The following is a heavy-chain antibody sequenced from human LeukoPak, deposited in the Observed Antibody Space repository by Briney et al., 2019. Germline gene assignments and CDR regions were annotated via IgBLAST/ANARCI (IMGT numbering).Heavy chain of an antibody. J-gene: IGHJ4*02. Sequence: PSETLSLTCTVSGGSISSSSYYWGWIRQPPGKGLEWIGSIYYSGSTYYNPSLKSRVTISVDTSKNQFSLKLSSVTAADTAVYYCARHENNGPQALFDYWGQGTLVTVSS. CDR1: GGSISSSSYY. CDR3: ARHENNGPQALFDY. CDR2: IYYSGST. V-gene: IGHV4-39*01. D-gene: IGHD2-8*01.